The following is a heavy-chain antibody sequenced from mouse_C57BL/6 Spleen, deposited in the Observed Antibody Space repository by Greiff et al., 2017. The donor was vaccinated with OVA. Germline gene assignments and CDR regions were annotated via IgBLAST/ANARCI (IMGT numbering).Heavy chain of an antibody. V-gene: IGHV14-4*01. CDR1: GFNIKDDY. CDR2: IDPENGDT. CDR3: TTGDYDEGYFDY. Sequence: VQLKESGAELVRPGASVKLSCTASGFNIKDDYMHWVKQRPEQGLEWIGWIDPENGDTEYASKFQGKATITADTSSNTAYLQLSSLTSEDTAVYYCTTGDYDEGYFDYWGQGTTLTVSS. J-gene: IGHJ2*01. D-gene: IGHD2-4*01.